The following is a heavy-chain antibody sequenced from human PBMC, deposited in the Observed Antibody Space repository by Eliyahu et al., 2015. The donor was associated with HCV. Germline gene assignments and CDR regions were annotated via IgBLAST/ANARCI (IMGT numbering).Heavy chain of an antibody. J-gene: IGHJ5*02. Sequence: QVQLVQSGAEEKKPGSSXKVSCXASGGTFXSYVXSWVRQXPGQGLEWMGGIITMYETTXYAQKFQGRVTITADKSTSTAYMELSSLRSEDTAVYYCARDRHSEYSSPLFWLDPWGQGTLVTVSS. CDR1: GGTFXSYV. D-gene: IGHD6-6*01. CDR3: ARDRHSEYSSPLFWLDP. V-gene: IGHV1-69*06. CDR2: IITMYETT.